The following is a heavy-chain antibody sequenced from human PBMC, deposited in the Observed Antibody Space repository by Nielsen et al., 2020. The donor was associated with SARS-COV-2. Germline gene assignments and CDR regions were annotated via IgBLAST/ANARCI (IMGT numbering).Heavy chain of an antibody. CDR1: GFTFSSYW. CDR3: ASSPEYGMDV. J-gene: IGHJ6*02. V-gene: IGHV3-7*01. Sequence: GESLKISCAASGFTFSSYWMSWVRQAPGKGLEWVANIKQDGSEKYYVDSVKGRFTISRDNAKNSLYLQMNSLRAEDTAVYYCASSPEYGMDVWGQGTTVTVSS. CDR2: IKQDGSEK.